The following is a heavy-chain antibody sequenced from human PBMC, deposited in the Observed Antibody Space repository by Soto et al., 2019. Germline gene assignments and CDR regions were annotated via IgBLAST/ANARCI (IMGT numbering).Heavy chain of an antibody. J-gene: IGHJ4*02. CDR3: ARIEMASIK. CDR1: GASIRSGGYY. V-gene: IGHV4-31*03. Sequence: NPSETLSLTCSVSGASIRSGGYYWSWLRQSPGKGLEWIGHIYYTGSTFYSPSLKSRLTISLDTSKNQFSLDLRSVTVADTAMYYCARIEMASIKWGRGTLVTVSS. CDR2: IYYTGST.